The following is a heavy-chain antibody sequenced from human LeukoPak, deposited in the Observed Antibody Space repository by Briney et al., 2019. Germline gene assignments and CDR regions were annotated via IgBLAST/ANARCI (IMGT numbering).Heavy chain of an antibody. D-gene: IGHD2-21*02. Sequence: GVLRLSCTVSGFTFGDYGISWFRQAPGKGLEWVGFIRSKAYGGTTEYAASVKGRFTISRDDSKSIAYLQMNSLKTEDTAVYYCTRSRRVYCGGDCYSFDYWGQGTLVTVSS. J-gene: IGHJ4*02. CDR3: TRSRRVYCGGDCYSFDY. CDR2: IRSKAYGGTT. CDR1: GFTFGDYG. V-gene: IGHV3-49*03.